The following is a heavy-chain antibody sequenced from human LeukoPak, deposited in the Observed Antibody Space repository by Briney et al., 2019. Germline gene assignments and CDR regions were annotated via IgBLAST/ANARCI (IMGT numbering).Heavy chain of an antibody. CDR2: ISGDGGNT. Sequence: PGGSLRLSCAASGFTFSSYAMGWVRQAPGKGLEWVSLISGDGGNTYYADSVKGRFTISRDNSKNSLYLQMNSLRTEDTALYYCAKDRRYSSRGIDYWGQGTLVTVSS. CDR1: GFTFSSYA. V-gene: IGHV3-43*02. D-gene: IGHD6-13*01. J-gene: IGHJ4*02. CDR3: AKDRRYSSRGIDY.